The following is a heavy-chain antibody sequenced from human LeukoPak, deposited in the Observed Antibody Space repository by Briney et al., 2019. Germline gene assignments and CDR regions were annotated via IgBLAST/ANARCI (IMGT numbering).Heavy chain of an antibody. Sequence: SETLSLTCSVSGASISNDYWSWIRQPPGKGLEWIGYVYYSGSTNYNPSLKSRITISKDMSKNQVSLKLTSVTAADAAVYYCARHLYDEFFLEWGQGTLVAVSS. CDR2: VYYSGST. CDR1: GASISNDY. D-gene: IGHD2/OR15-2a*01. CDR3: ARHLYDEFFLE. V-gene: IGHV4-59*12. J-gene: IGHJ1*01.